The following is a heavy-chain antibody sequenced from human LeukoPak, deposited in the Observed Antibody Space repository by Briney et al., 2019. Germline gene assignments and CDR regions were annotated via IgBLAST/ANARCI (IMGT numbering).Heavy chain of an antibody. CDR3: ARRAQWLVQGRYFDL. V-gene: IGHV4-34*01. CDR2: INHSGST. Sequence: SETLSLTCAVYGGSFGGYYWSWIRQPPGKGLEWIGEINHSGSTNYNPSLKSRVTISVDTSKNQFSLKLSSVTAADTAVYYCARRAQWLVQGRYFDLWGRGTLVTVSS. CDR1: GGSFGGYY. D-gene: IGHD6-19*01. J-gene: IGHJ2*01.